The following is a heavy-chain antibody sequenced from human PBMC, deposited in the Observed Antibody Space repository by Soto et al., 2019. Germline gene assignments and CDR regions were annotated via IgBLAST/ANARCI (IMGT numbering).Heavy chain of an antibody. V-gene: IGHV4-34*01. J-gene: IGHJ6*03. D-gene: IGHD6-6*01. Sequence: SETLSLTCAVYGGSFSGYYWRWIRQPPGKGLEWIGEINHSGSTNYNPSLKSRVTISVDTSKNQFSLKLSSVTAADTAVYYCARGMSIAAPSRLYYYYYMDVWGKGTTVTVS. CDR1: GGSFSGYY. CDR2: INHSGST. CDR3: ARGMSIAAPSRLYYYYYMDV.